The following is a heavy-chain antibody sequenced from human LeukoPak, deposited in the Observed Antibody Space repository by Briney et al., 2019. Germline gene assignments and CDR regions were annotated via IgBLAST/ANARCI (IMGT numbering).Heavy chain of an antibody. V-gene: IGHV3-30*03. CDR1: GFTFSTYG. CDR3: ARDHAGSGRAFDY. D-gene: IGHD2-15*01. CDR2: LSSGGINK. Sequence: PGGSLRLSCAASGFTFSTYGIHWVRQAPGKGLEWVGLLSSGGINKHYADSVKGRFIISRDNSMNTLYLQMNSLGVEDTAVYYCARDHAGSGRAFDYWGRGTLVTVSS. J-gene: IGHJ4*02.